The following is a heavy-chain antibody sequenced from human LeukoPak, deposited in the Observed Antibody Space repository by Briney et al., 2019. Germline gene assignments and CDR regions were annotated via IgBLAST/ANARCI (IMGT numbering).Heavy chain of an antibody. CDR3: AGIVGYCSSTSCHNYLDY. J-gene: IGHJ4*02. CDR1: GYSISSGYY. D-gene: IGHD2-2*01. V-gene: IGHV4-38-2*01. CDR2: IFHSGST. Sequence: SSESLSLTCAVFGYSISSGYYWGWIRQPPGKGLEWIGSIFHSGSTYYNPSLKSRVTISVDTSKNQFSLKLSSVTAADTAVYYCAGIVGYCSSTSCHNYLDYWGQGTLVTVSS.